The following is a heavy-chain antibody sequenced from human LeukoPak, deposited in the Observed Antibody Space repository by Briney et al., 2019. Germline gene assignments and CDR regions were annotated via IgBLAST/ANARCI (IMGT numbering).Heavy chain of an antibody. CDR1: GGSNSRYY. CDR3: AREVSVNSYGSGSYSAFDI. V-gene: IGHV4-59*01. D-gene: IGHD3-10*01. Sequence: PSETLSLTCTVSGGSNSRYYGSWIRQPPRKGLEWIGYIYYSGSTIYSPPLKSRVTISVDTSKNQFSLKLSSVTAADTAVYYCAREVSVNSYGSGSYSAFDIWGQGTMVTVSS. J-gene: IGHJ3*02. CDR2: IYYSGST.